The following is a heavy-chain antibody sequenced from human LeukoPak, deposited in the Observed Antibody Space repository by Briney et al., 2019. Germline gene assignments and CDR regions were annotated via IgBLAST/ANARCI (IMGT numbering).Heavy chain of an antibody. D-gene: IGHD3-3*01. V-gene: IGHV3-48*03. CDR1: GFTFSSYD. CDR3: VRGLRYTILGGDYF. CDR2: ISSSGSTI. J-gene: IGHJ4*02. Sequence: GRSLRLSCAVSGFTFSSYDVKWVRQAPGKGLEWVSFISSSGSTINYADSVNGRFTISRDNAKNSLYLQMNSLRAEDTAVYYCVRGLRYTILGGDYFWGQGTLVTVSS.